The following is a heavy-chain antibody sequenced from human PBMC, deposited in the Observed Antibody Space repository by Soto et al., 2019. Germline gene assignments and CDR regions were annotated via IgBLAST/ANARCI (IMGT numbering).Heavy chain of an antibody. CDR1: GFTFSSYA. J-gene: IGHJ4*02. V-gene: IGHV3-23*01. CDR3: AKAVVSTTARGSDY. CDR2: ISGSGGGT. Sequence: GGALRLSCAASGFTFSSYAMSWVRQAPGKGLEWVSTISGSGGGTFYVDSVKGRFTISRDNSKNTLFLQMHSLRAEDTAVYYCAKAVVSTTARGSDYWGQGTLVTVSS. D-gene: IGHD4-4*01.